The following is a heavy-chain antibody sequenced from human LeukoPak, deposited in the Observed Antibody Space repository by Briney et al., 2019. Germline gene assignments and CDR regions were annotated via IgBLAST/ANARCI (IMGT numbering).Heavy chain of an antibody. CDR3: ARLLVTAIPEYYFDY. V-gene: IGHV3-21*01. CDR1: GFTFSSYS. Sequence: PGGSLRLSCAASGFTFSSYSMNWVRQAPGKGLEWVSSISSSSSYIYYADSVKGRFTISRDNAKNSLYLQMNSLRAEDTAVYYCARLLVTAIPEYYFDYWGQGTLVTVSS. D-gene: IGHD2-21*02. CDR2: ISSSSSYI. J-gene: IGHJ4*02.